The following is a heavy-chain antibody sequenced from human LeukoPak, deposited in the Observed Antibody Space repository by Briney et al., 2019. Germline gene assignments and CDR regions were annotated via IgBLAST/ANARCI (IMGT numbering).Heavy chain of an antibody. D-gene: IGHD2-2*01. CDR1: GFSISSGYY. Sequence: SETLSLTCAVSGFSISSGYYWGWIRQPPGKGLEWIGSIYHSGSTHYNPSLKSRVTISVDASKNQFSLKLSSVTAADTAVYYCARNGTNNCFDYWGQGTLVTVSS. J-gene: IGHJ4*02. CDR3: ARNGTNNCFDY. V-gene: IGHV4-38-2*01. CDR2: IYHSGST.